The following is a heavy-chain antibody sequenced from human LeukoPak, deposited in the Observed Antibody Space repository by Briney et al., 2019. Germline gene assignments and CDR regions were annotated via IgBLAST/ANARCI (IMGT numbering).Heavy chain of an antibody. D-gene: IGHD4-17*01. V-gene: IGHV3-7*05. CDR2: INQDGSEK. CDR1: EFTFSIYW. Sequence: GGSLRLSCAASEFTFSIYWMSWVRQAPGKGLEWVANINQDGSEKYYVDSVKGRFTISRDNSENTLHLQMNSLRAEDTAVYYCARIPKTTYFDYWGQGTLVTVSS. J-gene: IGHJ4*02. CDR3: ARIPKTTYFDY.